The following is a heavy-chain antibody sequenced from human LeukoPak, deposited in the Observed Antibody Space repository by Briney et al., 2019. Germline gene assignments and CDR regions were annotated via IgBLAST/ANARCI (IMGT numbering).Heavy chain of an antibody. J-gene: IGHJ4*02. CDR1: GFTFSSYA. Sequence: GGSLRLSCLTSGFTFSSYAMSWVRQAPGKGLEWVAVISYDGSNKYYADSVKGRFTISRDNSKNTLYLQMNSLRAEDTAVYYCAKDLADYGDYWGQGTLVTVSS. CDR2: ISYDGSNK. V-gene: IGHV3-30*18. CDR3: AKDLADYGDY.